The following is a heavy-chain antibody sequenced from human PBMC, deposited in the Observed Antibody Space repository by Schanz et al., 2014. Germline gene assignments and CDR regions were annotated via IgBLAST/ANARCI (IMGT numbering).Heavy chain of an antibody. D-gene: IGHD2-2*01. CDR3: AKDSTHIDIVLVPTAIDY. CDR1: GFIFSSYG. CDR2: IWYDENNK. V-gene: IGHV3-30*02. Sequence: QVQLVESGGGVVQPGRSLRLSCAASGFIFSSYGLHWVRQAPGKGLEWVAFIWYDENNKYYADSVKGRFTMSRDNSKNTLYLHMNTLRSEDTAVYYCAKDSTHIDIVLVPTAIDYWGQGTLVTVSS. J-gene: IGHJ4*02.